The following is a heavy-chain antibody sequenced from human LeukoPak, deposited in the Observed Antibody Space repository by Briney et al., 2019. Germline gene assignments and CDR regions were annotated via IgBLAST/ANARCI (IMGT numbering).Heavy chain of an antibody. D-gene: IGHD5-18*01. J-gene: IGHJ4*02. CDR1: GFTISSYS. V-gene: IGHV3-21*01. CDR3: ASFNSYGEPY. CDR2: ISSSSSYI. Sequence: PGRSLRLSCAATGFTISSYSMNWVRQAAGKGLEWVSSISSSSSYIYYADSVKGRFTISRDNAKNSLYLQMNSLRAEDTAVYYCASFNSYGEPYWGQGTLVTVSS.